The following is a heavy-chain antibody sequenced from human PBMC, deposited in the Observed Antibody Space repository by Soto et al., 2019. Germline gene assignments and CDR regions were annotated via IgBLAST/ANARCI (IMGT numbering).Heavy chain of an antibody. CDR3: AGIGSSYNPFDY. Sequence: GESLKISCEGSVYTFSSYSIGWVRQMPGKGLEWMGIIYPDDSDTRYSPSFRGQVTISVDKSISRAYLQWSSLKASDSAMYFCAGIGSSYNPFDYWGRGTLVTVSS. J-gene: IGHJ4*02. V-gene: IGHV5-51*01. CDR2: IYPDDSDT. D-gene: IGHD2-15*01. CDR1: VYTFSSYS.